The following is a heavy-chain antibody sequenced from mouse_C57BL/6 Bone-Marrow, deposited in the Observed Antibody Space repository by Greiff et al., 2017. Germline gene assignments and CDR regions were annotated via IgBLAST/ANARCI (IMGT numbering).Heavy chain of an antibody. CDR3: ARVTGTEGVRFAY. V-gene: IGHV1-64*01. CDR1: GYTFTSYW. CDR2: IHPNSGST. Sequence: QVQLQQPGAALVKPGASVKLSCKASGYTFTSYWMHWVQPRPGQGLELIGMIHPNSGSTNYHEKFTSKATLTVDKSSSTAYMQLSSLTAEDSAVYYCARVTGTEGVRFAYWGQGTLVTVSA. D-gene: IGHD4-1*01. J-gene: IGHJ3*01.